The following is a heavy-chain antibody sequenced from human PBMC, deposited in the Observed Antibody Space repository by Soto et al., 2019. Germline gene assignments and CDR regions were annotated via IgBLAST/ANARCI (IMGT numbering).Heavy chain of an antibody. CDR2: IKQAGSEK. CDR1: GFTFSSYC. V-gene: IGHV3-7*03. D-gene: IGHD3-10*01. Sequence: EVQLVESGGGLVQPGGSLRVSCAASGFTFSSYCMSWVRQSPGTGLEWVSNIKQAGSEKYYVDSVKGRFTISRDNAKNSLYLQMNGLRAEDTAVYYCARDRFWGTMVRGEFDYGGQGTLVTVSS. J-gene: IGHJ4*02. CDR3: ARDRFWGTMVRGEFDY.